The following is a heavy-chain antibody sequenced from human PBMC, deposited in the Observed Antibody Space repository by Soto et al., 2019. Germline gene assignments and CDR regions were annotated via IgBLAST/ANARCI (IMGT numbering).Heavy chain of an antibody. CDR1: GGTFSSYA. CDR3: ARVGAFWSGYYLDY. V-gene: IGHV1-69*13. J-gene: IGHJ4*02. CDR2: IIPIFGTA. D-gene: IGHD3-3*01. Sequence: ASVKVSCKASGGTFSSYAISWVRQAPGQGLEWMGGIIPIFGTANYAQKFQGRVTITADESTSTAYMELSSLRSEDTAVYYCARVGAFWSGYYLDYWGQGTLVTVSS.